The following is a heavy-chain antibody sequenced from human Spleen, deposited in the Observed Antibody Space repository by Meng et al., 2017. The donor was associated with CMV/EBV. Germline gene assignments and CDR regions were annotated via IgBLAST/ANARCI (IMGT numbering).Heavy chain of an antibody. Sequence: GTLSKYIVSWVRQAPGEGREWMGRVIPLLGMTDYTEKFQGRLTITADKSTSTAYMELSGLKAEDTAVYYCARQYCTGASCYAGWFDPWGQGTLVTVSS. CDR1: GTLSKYI. V-gene: IGHV1-69*02. D-gene: IGHD2-2*01. CDR2: VIPLLGMT. J-gene: IGHJ5*02. CDR3: ARQYCTGASCYAGWFDP.